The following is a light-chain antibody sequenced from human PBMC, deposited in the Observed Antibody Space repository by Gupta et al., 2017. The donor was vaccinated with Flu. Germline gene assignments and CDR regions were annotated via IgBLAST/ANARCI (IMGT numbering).Light chain of an antibody. Sequence: QSVLTQPPSASGTPGQRVSIPCSGSNSNPGVCTVSWYQQLPGTAPQLLIYSNNERPSWVPDRFSGSKSGTSASLAISGVQSVEEADYYCAAWDDSLDGHVFGGGTKLTVL. V-gene: IGLV1-44*01. CDR1: NSNPGVCT. CDR2: SNN. CDR3: AAWDDSLDGHV. J-gene: IGLJ2*01.